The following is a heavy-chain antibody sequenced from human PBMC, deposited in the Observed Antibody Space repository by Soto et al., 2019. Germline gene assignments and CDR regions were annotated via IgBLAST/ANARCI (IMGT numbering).Heavy chain of an antibody. CDR1: GYRFTGYG. CDR3: VYYCAKSIYCGVDHLQYGMDV. CDR2: INPKSGAT. D-gene: IGHD3-16*01. V-gene: IGHV1-2*02. Sequence: GASVKVSCKASGYRFTGYGLHWVRQAPGQGLQWMGWINPKSGATDYAQKFQGRVTMTREMSTNTAYLELSGLRSDDTADDTAVYYCAKSIYCGVDHLQYGMDVSDPATIVTGS. J-gene: IGHJ6*02.